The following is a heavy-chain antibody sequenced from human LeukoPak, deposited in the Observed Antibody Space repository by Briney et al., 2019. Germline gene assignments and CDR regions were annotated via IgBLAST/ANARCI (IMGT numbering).Heavy chain of an antibody. J-gene: IGHJ4*02. CDR2: IYYSGST. Sequence: SETLSLTCTVSGGSISSYYWCWLRQPPGKGLEWIGYIYYSGSTNYNPSLKSRVTISVDTSKNQFSLKLSSVTAADTAVYYCARAERHIVVVTASYYFDYWGQGTLVTVSS. CDR1: GGSISSYY. CDR3: ARAERHIVVVTASYYFDY. D-gene: IGHD2-21*02. V-gene: IGHV4-59*01.